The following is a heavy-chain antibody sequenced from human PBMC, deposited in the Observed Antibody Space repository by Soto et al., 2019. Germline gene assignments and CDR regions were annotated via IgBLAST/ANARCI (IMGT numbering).Heavy chain of an antibody. CDR2: LYYSGAT. V-gene: IGHV4-39*01. Sequence: SETLSLTCSVSGGSISSSSHFWGWIRQPPGKGLEWIGSLYYSGATYYNPTLKGRVTIFVDRSKNEFSLNLSSVTAADTAVYYCAIKSVATKDMDVWGRGTTVTVSS. CDR1: GGSISSSSHF. J-gene: IGHJ6*03. CDR3: AIKSVATKDMDV. D-gene: IGHD5-12*01.